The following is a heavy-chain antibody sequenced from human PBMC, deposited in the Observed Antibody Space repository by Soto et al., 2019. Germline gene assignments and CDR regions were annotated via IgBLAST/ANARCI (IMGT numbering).Heavy chain of an antibody. CDR3: ARTVGYYYGMDV. CDR2: INAGNGNT. CDR1: GNTFTSYA. J-gene: IGHJ6*02. D-gene: IGHD4-17*01. V-gene: IGHV1-3*01. Sequence: QVQLVQSGAEVKKPGASVKVSCKASGNTFTSYAMLWVRQAPGQRLEWMGWINAGNGNTKYSQKFQGRVTITRDTSASTAYMELSSLRSEDTAVYYCARTVGYYYGMDVWGQGTTVTVSS.